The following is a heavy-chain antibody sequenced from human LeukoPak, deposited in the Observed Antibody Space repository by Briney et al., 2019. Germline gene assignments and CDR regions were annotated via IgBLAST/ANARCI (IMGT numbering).Heavy chain of an antibody. CDR2: MYYSGST. CDR1: GGSFSSSSYY. D-gene: IGHD5-24*01. Sequence: SETLSLTCTVSGGSFSSSSYYWGWIRQPPGKGLEWIGSMYYSGSTYYNASLRSRVTISVDTSKNQLSLKLSSVTAADTAVYYCARHFDRDGYKSNAFDIWGQGTMVTVSS. V-gene: IGHV4-39*01. CDR3: ARHFDRDGYKSNAFDI. J-gene: IGHJ3*02.